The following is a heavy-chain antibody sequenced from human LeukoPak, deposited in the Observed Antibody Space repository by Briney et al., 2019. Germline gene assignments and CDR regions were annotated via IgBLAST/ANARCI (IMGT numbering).Heavy chain of an antibody. D-gene: IGHD3-22*01. V-gene: IGHV4-59*11. CDR2: VSYTGRT. CDR3: ARLLDNDISGDPDTFDV. CDR1: GGSLSGHY. J-gene: IGHJ3*01. Sequence: LETLSLTCTVSGGSLSGHYWSWIRQPPGKRLEWIGYVSYTGRTKYNPSLQSRVTISIDTSKRQFSLKLTSVTSADTAVYSCARLLDNDISGDPDTFDVWGQGTTVIVSS.